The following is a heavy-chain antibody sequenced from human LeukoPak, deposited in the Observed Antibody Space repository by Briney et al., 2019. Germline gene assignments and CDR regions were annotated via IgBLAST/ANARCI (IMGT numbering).Heavy chain of an antibody. CDR3: ARSDGYGLVGI. CDR2: IYSSGST. CDR1: GGSIKGFY. J-gene: IGHJ3*02. Sequence: SETLSLTCTVSGGSIKGFYWSWIRQPPGKTLEWIGSIYSSGSTYYNPSLKSRVIIIIDTPKNHFSLTLSSVTAADTAVYYCARSDGYGLVGIWGQGAMVTVSS. D-gene: IGHD3-10*01. V-gene: IGHV4-59*12.